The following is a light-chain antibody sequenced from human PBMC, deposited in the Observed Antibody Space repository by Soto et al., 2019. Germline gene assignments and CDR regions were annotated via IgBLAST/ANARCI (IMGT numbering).Light chain of an antibody. J-gene: IGLJ2*01. CDR3: SSYRSSRTYVV. Sequence: QSALTQPASVSASPGESITISCTGTTSDVGGYKYVSWYQQHPGKAPKLMIYQVSNRPSGFSDRYPGSKSVNTASLTTSGVQADDQADDYCSSYRSSRTYVVSGGGTKLTVL. V-gene: IGLV2-14*01. CDR2: QVS. CDR1: TSDVGGYKY.